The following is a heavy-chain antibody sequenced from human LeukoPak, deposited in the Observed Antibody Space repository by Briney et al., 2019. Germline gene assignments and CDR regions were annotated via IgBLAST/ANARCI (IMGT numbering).Heavy chain of an antibody. CDR2: IIPILGIA. Sequence: GASVKVSCKASGGTFSSYAISWVRQAPGQGLEWMGRIIPILGIANYAQKFQGRVTITADKSTSTAYMELSSLRSEDTAVYYCARDRGLLWFGELSSGPDYWGQGTLVTVSS. J-gene: IGHJ4*02. V-gene: IGHV1-69*04. CDR3: ARDRGLLWFGELSSGPDY. CDR1: GGTFSSYA. D-gene: IGHD3-10*01.